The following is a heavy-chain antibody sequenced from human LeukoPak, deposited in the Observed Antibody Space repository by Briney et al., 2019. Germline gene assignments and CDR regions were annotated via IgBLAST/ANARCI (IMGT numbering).Heavy chain of an antibody. CDR2: ISNSGNTK. V-gene: IGHV3-48*03. CDR1: GFTFSNYE. J-gene: IGHJ4*02. Sequence: SLRLSCAASGFTFSNYEMNWLRQAQGKGLEWISYISNSGNTKYYANSVKGRFSISRDNANNSVYLQMNNLRAEDTAVYYCAAVIDYWGQGTLVTVSS. CDR3: AAVIDY.